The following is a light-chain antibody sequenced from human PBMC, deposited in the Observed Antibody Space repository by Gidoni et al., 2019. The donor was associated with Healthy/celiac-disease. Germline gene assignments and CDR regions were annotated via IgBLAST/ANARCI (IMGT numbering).Light chain of an antibody. J-gene: IGKJ1*01. CDR1: QSISSY. CDR3: QQSYSTPPT. CDR2: AAS. V-gene: IGKV1-39*01. Sequence: DIQMTQSPSSLSASVGDRVTITCRASQSISSYLNWYHQKPGKAPKLLIYAASSLPSGVPSRFSGSGSGTDFTLTISSLQPEDFATFYCQQSYSTPPTFGQGTKVEIK.